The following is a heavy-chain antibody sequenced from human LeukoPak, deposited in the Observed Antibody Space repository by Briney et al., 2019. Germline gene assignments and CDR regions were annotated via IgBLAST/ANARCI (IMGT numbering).Heavy chain of an antibody. CDR3: ARDVPDSSWGPFDI. CDR1: GFTFSNYW. V-gene: IGHV3-74*01. D-gene: IGHD3-22*01. Sequence: PGGSLRLSCAASGFTFSNYWMHWVRLVPGKGLVWVSHINSDGRIINYADSVKGRFTISRDNAKNSVYLQLNSLRDDDTAVYYCARDVPDSSWGPFDIWGQGTMVTVSS. J-gene: IGHJ3*02. CDR2: INSDGRII.